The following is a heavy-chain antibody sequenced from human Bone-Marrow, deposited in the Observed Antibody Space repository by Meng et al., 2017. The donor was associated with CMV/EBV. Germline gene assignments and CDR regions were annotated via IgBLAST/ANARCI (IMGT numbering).Heavy chain of an antibody. D-gene: IGHD1-26*01. V-gene: IGHV4-61*01. CDR3: ARGMVGAFDP. Sequence: SETLSLSCTVSGGSVSSGSYYWSWIRQPPGKGLEWIGYIYYSGSTNYNPSLKSRVTISVDTSKNQFSLKLSSVTAADTAVYYCARGMVGAFDPWGQGTLVTVSS. CDR1: GGSVSSGSYY. CDR2: IYYSGST. J-gene: IGHJ5*02.